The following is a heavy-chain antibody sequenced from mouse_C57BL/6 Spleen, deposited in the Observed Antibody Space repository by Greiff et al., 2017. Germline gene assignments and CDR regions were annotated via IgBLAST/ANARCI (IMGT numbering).Heavy chain of an antibody. Sequence: EVQRVESGGGLVQPGGSLSLSCAASGFTFTDYYMSWVRQPPGKALEWLGFIRNKANGYTTEYSASVKGRFTISRDNSQSILSLQMNALRAEDSATYYCARSDGNYVGYFDVWGTGTTVTVSS. CDR2: IRNKANGYTT. J-gene: IGHJ1*03. CDR1: GFTFTDYY. D-gene: IGHD2-1*01. CDR3: ARSDGNYVGYFDV. V-gene: IGHV7-3*01.